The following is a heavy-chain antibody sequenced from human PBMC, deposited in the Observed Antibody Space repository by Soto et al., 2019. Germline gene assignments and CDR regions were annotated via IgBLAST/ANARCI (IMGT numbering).Heavy chain of an antibody. V-gene: IGHV3-23*01. D-gene: IGHD6-19*01. CDR3: ARRTSGWYLDY. Sequence: EVQLLESGGGLVQPGGSLRLSCAASGFTFSSYAMSWVRQAPGKGLEWVSVISGSGDSTYYADSVKGRFTISRDKSKNTLYVHMKSLRAEVTAVYYCARRTSGWYLDYWCQGTLVTVSS. J-gene: IGHJ4*02. CDR1: GFTFSSYA. CDR2: ISGSGDST.